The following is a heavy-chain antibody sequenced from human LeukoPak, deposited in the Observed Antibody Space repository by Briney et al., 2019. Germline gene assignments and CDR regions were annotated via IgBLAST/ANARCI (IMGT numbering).Heavy chain of an antibody. J-gene: IGHJ4*02. Sequence: TSETLSLTCAVYGGSFSGYYWSWIRQPPGKGLEWIGEINHSGSTNYNPSLKSRVTISVDTSKNQFSLKLSSVTAADTAVYYCARVSHYWGQGTLVTVSS. CDR2: INHSGST. CDR3: ARVSHY. V-gene: IGHV4-34*01. CDR1: GGSFSGYY.